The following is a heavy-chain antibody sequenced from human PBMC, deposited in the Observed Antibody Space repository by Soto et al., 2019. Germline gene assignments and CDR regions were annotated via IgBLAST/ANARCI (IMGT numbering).Heavy chain of an antibody. CDR2: IIPIFGTA. J-gene: IGHJ5*02. Sequence: QVQLVQSGAEVKKPGSSVKVSCKASGGTFSSYAISWVRQAPGQGLEWMGGIIPIFGTANYAQKFQGRVTITADESTRPAYMEVSSLRSEDTGVYYCARAGETAMVALPWFDPWGQGTLVTVSS. CDR1: GGTFSSYA. D-gene: IGHD5-18*01. V-gene: IGHV1-69*12. CDR3: ARAGETAMVALPWFDP.